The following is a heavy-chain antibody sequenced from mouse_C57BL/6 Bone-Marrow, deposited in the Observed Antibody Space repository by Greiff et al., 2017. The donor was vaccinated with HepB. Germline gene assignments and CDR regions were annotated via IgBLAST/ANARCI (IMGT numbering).Heavy chain of an antibody. CDR1: GYTFTDYE. CDR2: IDPETGGT. Sequence: QVQLQQSGAELVRPGASVTLSCKASGYTFTDYEMHWVKQTPVHGLEWIGAIDPETGGTAYSQKFKGKAILTADETSSTACMELRSLTSEDSAVYYCTSRAITYYFDDWGHGATLTVSS. J-gene: IGHJ2*01. CDR3: TSRAITYYFDD. D-gene: IGHD2-4*01. V-gene: IGHV1-15*01.